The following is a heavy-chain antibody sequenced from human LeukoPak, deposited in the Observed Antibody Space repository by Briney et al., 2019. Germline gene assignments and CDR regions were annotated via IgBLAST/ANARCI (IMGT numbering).Heavy chain of an antibody. CDR3: ARVVVGARYYYYMDV. CDR1: GYTFTSYG. J-gene: IGHJ6*03. Sequence: GASVKVSCKASGYTFTSYGISWVRQAPGQGLERMGWISAYNGNTNYAQKLQGRVTMTTDTSTSTAYMELRSLRSDDTAVYYCARVVVGARYYYYMDVWGKGTTVTVSS. D-gene: IGHD1-26*01. V-gene: IGHV1-18*01. CDR2: ISAYNGNT.